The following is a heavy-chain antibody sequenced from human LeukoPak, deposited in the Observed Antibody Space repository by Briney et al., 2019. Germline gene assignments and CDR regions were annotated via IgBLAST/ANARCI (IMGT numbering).Heavy chain of an antibody. CDR1: GGSISSSSYY. CDR2: IYYSGST. CDR3: ARAQFSGYDFDWFDP. Sequence: PSETLSLTCTVSGGSISSSSYYWGWIRQPPGKGLEWIGSIYYSGSTYYNPSLKSRVTISVDTSKNQFSLKLSSVTAADTAVYYCARAQFSGYDFDWFDPWGQGTLVTVSS. V-gene: IGHV4-39*07. J-gene: IGHJ5*02. D-gene: IGHD5-12*01.